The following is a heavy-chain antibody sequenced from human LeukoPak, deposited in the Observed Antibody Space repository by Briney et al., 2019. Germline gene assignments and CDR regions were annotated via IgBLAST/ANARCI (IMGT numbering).Heavy chain of an antibody. J-gene: IGHJ4*02. D-gene: IGHD6-19*01. CDR1: GFTFDDYG. Sequence: PGGSLRLSCAASGFTFDDYGMSWVRQAPGKGLEWVSGIKWNGDSAGYVDSVKGRFTISRDNAKNSLYLQMNSLRAEDTAVYYCATLNSQTVAGKDYWGQGTLVTVSS. V-gene: IGHV3-20*04. CDR2: IKWNGDSA. CDR3: ATLNSQTVAGKDY.